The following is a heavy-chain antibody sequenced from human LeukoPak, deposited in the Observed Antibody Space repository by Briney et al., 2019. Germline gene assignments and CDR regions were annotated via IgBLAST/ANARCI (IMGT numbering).Heavy chain of an antibody. J-gene: IGHJ4*02. CDR3: ARDRNYDSSVTFAY. CDR1: GFTFSDYY. D-gene: IGHD3-22*01. CDR2: ISGTGVTI. V-gene: IGHV3-11*01. Sequence: PGGSLRPSCAASGFTFSDYYMSWIRQAPGKGLEWISYISGTGVTISYADSVKGQFTISRDNAKNSLYLQMNSLRAEDTAVYYCARDRNYDSSVTFAYWGRGTLVTVSS.